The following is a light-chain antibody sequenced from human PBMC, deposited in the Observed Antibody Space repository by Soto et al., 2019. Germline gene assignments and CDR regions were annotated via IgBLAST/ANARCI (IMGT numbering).Light chain of an antibody. CDR1: QSVSSNY. CDR3: QQYDTSPPLT. Sequence: IVLTQSPGTLSLSPGDRATLSCRASQSVSSNYLGWYQQKPGQAPRLLLYGASSRAIGIPDRFSGSGSGIDFTLTISRQEPEDFAVYYCQQYDTSPPLTFGGGTKVEIK. V-gene: IGKV3-20*01. CDR2: GAS. J-gene: IGKJ4*01.